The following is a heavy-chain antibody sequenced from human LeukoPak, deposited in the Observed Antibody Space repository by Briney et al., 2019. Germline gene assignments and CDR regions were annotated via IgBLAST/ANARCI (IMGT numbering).Heavy chain of an antibody. CDR2: ISAYNGNT. V-gene: IGHV1-18*01. D-gene: IGHD4-17*01. J-gene: IGHJ3*02. Sequence: ASVKVSCKASGYTFTSYGISWVRQAPGQGLEWMGWISAYNGNTNYAQKLQGRVTMTTDTSTSTAYMELRSLRSDDTAVYYCARDLSYGDYVAAFDIWGEGTMVTVSP. CDR3: ARDLSYGDYVAAFDI. CDR1: GYTFTSYG.